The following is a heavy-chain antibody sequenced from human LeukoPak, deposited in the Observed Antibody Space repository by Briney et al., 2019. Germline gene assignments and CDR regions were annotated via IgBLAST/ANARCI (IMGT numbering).Heavy chain of an antibody. CDR1: GGSISSYY. Sequence: PSETLSLTCTVSGGSISSYYWSWIRQPPGKGLEWIGSIYYSGSTIYNPSLKSRVTMSVDTSKNQFSLRLSSVTAADTAVYYCARESGGADRWGQGTLVTVFS. CDR2: IYYSGST. V-gene: IGHV4-59*01. CDR3: ARESGGADR. J-gene: IGHJ5*02. D-gene: IGHD1-26*01.